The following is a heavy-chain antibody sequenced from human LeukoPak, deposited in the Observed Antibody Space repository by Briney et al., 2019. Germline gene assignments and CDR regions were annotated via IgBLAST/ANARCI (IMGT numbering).Heavy chain of an antibody. CDR2: ISSSSSYI. CDR3: ASANPILLDYYYYYHMDV. J-gene: IGHJ6*03. V-gene: IGHV3-21*01. Sequence: GGSLRLSCAASGFTFSSYSMNWVRQAPGKGLEWVSSISSSSSYIYYADSVKGRFTISRDNAKNSLYLQMNSLRAEDTAVYYCASANPILLDYYYYYHMDVWGKGTTVTVSS. D-gene: IGHD3-3*01. CDR1: GFTFSSYS.